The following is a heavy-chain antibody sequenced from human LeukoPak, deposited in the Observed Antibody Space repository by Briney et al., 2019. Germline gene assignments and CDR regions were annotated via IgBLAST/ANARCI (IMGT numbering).Heavy chain of an antibody. CDR3: AKDKGNRYFDY. CDR1: GFTFSSYG. D-gene: IGHD3-16*02. CDR2: ISYDGSNK. J-gene: IGHJ4*02. V-gene: IGHV3-30*18. Sequence: GGSLRLSCAASGFTFSSYGMHWVRQAPGKGLEWVAVISYDGSNKYYADSVKGRFTISRDTSRNILFLQMNGLRADDTAICYCAKDKGNRYFDYWGQGTLVTISS.